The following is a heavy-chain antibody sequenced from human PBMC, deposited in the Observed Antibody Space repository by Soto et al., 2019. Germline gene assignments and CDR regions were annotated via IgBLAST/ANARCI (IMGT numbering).Heavy chain of an antibody. J-gene: IGHJ4*02. V-gene: IGHV4-59*12. Sequence: NPSETLSLTCTVSGGSISSYYWSWIRQPPGKGLEWIGYIYYSGSTNYNPSLKSRVTISVDTSKNQFSLKLSSVTAADTAVYYCAKDTVPRYCSSTSCYTPFDYWGQGTLVTVSS. CDR2: IYYSGST. CDR3: AKDTVPRYCSSTSCYTPFDY. CDR1: GGSISSYY. D-gene: IGHD2-2*02.